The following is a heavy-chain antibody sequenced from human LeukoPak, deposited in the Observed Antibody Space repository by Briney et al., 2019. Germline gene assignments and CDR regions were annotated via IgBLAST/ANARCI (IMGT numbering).Heavy chain of an antibody. J-gene: IGHJ4*02. CDR3: ARDIEAIAAAPGGY. Sequence: GGSLRLSCAASGFTFSSYSMNWVRQAPGKGLEWVSSISSSSSYIYYADSVKGRFTISRDNAKNSLYLQMNSLRAGDTAVYYCARDIEAIAAAPGGYWGQGTLVTVSS. D-gene: IGHD6-13*01. V-gene: IGHV3-21*01. CDR2: ISSSSSYI. CDR1: GFTFSSYS.